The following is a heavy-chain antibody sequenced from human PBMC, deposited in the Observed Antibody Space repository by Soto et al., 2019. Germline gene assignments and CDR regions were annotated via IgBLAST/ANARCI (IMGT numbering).Heavy chain of an antibody. J-gene: IGHJ5*01. V-gene: IGHV3-23*01. CDR1: GFTFSSYA. D-gene: IGHD3-10*01. CDR3: STSLGELWFRDLLPDS. CDR2: ISGSGNTT. Sequence: PGGSLRLSCAASGFTFSSYAMSWVRQAAGKGLEWVSAISGSGNTTYFADSVNGRFTISRATSKHTLYLQMNRLRAEDTADYYCSTSLGELWFRDLLPDSWGQGTLVTVSS.